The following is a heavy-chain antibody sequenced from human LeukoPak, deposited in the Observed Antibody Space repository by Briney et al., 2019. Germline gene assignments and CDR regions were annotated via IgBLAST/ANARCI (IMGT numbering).Heavy chain of an antibody. V-gene: IGHV1-2*02. CDR1: GYTFSGYY. Sequence: ASVKVSCKASGYTFSGYYKHWVRQAPGQGLEWMGWIYPNSGDTKYAQKFQGRVTVTRDTSISTAFMEVSRLTSDDTAVYYCARSGSDAFDIWGQGTMVTVSS. CDR2: IYPNSGDT. CDR3: ARSGSDAFDI. J-gene: IGHJ3*02. D-gene: IGHD1-26*01.